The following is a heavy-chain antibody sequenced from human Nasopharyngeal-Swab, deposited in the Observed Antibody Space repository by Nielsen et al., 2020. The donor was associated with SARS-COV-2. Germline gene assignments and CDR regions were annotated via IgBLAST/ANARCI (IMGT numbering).Heavy chain of an antibody. D-gene: IGHD5-12*01. Sequence: VRQAPGKGLEWVSSISSSSSYIYYVDSVKGRFTISRDNAKNSLYLQMNSLRAEDTAVYYCARDLSGYWVSFDYWGQGTLVTVSS. CDR3: ARDLSGYWVSFDY. CDR2: ISSSSSYI. J-gene: IGHJ4*02. V-gene: IGHV3-21*01.